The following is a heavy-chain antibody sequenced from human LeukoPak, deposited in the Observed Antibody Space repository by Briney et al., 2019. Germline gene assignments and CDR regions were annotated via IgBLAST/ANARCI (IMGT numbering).Heavy chain of an antibody. D-gene: IGHD2-21*02. CDR2: PYTDNGNT. J-gene: IGHJ5*02. Sequence: ASVKVSCMASGYTFNTSGISWVRQAPGQRPEWMGYPYTDNGNTKYAQKFQGRVTMTTDTSTSTAYMELSSLRSDDTAVYYCARKGCTGDCYRFDPWGQGTLVTVSS. CDR1: GYTFNTSG. V-gene: IGHV1-18*01. CDR3: ARKGCTGDCYRFDP.